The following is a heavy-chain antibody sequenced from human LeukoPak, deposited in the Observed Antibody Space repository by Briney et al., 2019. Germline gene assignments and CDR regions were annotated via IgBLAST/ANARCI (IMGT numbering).Heavy chain of an antibody. CDR3: AKDTYYDYVWGSYPDQRGDHY. D-gene: IGHD3-16*02. V-gene: IGHV3-23*01. CDR2: ISGSGGST. J-gene: IGHJ4*02. Sequence: GGSLRLSCAASGFTFSSYAMSWVRQAPGKGLEWVSAISGSGGSTYYADSVKGRFAISRDNSKNTLYLQMNSLRAEDTAVYYCAKDTYYDYVWGSYPDQRGDHYWGQGTLVTVSS. CDR1: GFTFSSYA.